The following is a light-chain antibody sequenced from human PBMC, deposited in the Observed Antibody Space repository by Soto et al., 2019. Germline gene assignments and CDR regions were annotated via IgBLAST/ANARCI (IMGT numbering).Light chain of an antibody. CDR3: QQYGSSPYT. Sequence: EIVLTQSPGTLSLSPGERATLSCRASQSVSSSYLAWYQQKPGQAPRLLIFGASSRATGIQDRFSGSGSGTDFDLTISRLEPEDVAVYYCQQYGSSPYTFGQGTKLEIK. CDR1: QSVSSSY. V-gene: IGKV3-20*01. J-gene: IGKJ2*01. CDR2: GAS.